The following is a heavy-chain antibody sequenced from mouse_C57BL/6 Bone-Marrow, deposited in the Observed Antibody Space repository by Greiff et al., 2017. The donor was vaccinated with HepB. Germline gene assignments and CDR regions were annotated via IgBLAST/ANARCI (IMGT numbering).Heavy chain of an antibody. J-gene: IGHJ2*01. CDR3: TRLYYGSSYDFDY. Sequence: QVQLQQSGAELVRPGASVTLSCKASGYTFTDYEMHWVKQTPVHGLEWIGAIDPETGGTAYNQKFKGKAILTADKSSSTAYMELRSLTSEDSAVYYCTRLYYGSSYDFDYWGQGTTLTVSS. CDR2: IDPETGGT. D-gene: IGHD1-1*01. V-gene: IGHV1-15*01. CDR1: GYTFTDYE.